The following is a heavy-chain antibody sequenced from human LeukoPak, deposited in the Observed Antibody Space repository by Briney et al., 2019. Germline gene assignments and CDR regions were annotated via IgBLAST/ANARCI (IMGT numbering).Heavy chain of an antibody. CDR3: ARMDLDGGDSIGFDS. J-gene: IGHJ5*01. Sequence: GASVKVSCKASGYTFTGYFMHWVRQAPGQGLEWMGWINPNIDDASYAQKFQGRVTMTRDRSINTAYMELSRPTSDDTAVYYCARMDLDGGDSIGFDSWGQETLVTVSS. CDR2: INPNIDDA. D-gene: IGHD2-21*02. CDR1: GYTFTGYF. V-gene: IGHV1-2*02.